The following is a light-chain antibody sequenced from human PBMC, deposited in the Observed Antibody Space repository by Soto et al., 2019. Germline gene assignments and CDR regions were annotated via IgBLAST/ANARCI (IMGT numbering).Light chain of an antibody. CDR3: QSYDSSLSGSV. Sequence: QSVLTQPPSVSGAPGQRVTISCTGSSSNIGTGYDVHWYQQLPGTAPKLLIYADTNPPSGVPDRFSGSKSGTSASLAITGLQAEDEADYYCQSYDSSLSGSVFGGGTQLTVL. CDR2: ADT. CDR1: SSNIGTGYD. V-gene: IGLV1-40*01. J-gene: IGLJ2*01.